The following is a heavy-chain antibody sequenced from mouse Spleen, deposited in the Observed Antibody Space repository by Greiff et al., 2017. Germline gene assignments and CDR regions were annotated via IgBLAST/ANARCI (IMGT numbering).Heavy chain of an antibody. Sequence: VQLQQSGGGLVKPGGSLKLSCAASGFTFSDYGMHWVRQAPEKGLEWVAYISSGSSTIYYADTVKGRFTISRDNAKNTLFLQMTSLRSEDTAMYYCARGTLLPFDYWGQGTTLTVSS. CDR2: ISSGSSTI. CDR1: GFTFSDYG. CDR3: ARGTLLPFDY. D-gene: IGHD5-5*01. J-gene: IGHJ2*01. V-gene: IGHV5-17*01.